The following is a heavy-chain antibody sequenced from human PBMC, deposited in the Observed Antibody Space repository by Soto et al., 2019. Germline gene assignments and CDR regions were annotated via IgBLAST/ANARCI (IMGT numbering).Heavy chain of an antibody. CDR1: GFSFSTYS. CDR3: ARSTSLGGMDV. V-gene: IGHV3-21*01. D-gene: IGHD1-1*01. J-gene: IGHJ6*02. Sequence: EVQLVESGGGLVMPGGSLRLSCVASGFSFSTYSMNWVRQAPGKGLEWVSSIRRSGDYTYYADSLKGRFTISRDNAKNTRSPQMISLRAEDTAVYYCARSTSLGGMDVWGQGTTVTVSS. CDR2: IRRSGDYT.